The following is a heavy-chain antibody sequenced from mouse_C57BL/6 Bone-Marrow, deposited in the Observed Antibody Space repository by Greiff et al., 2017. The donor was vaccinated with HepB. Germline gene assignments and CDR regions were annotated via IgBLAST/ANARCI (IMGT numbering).Heavy chain of an antibody. CDR3: ARKGDDYDLDY. Sequence: QVQLQQSGAELVKPGASVKISCKASGYAFSSYWMNWVKQRPGKGLEWIGQIYPGDGDTNYNGKFKGKATLTADKSSSTAYMQLSSLTSEDSAVYFCARKGDDYDLDYWGQGTTLTVSS. V-gene: IGHV1-80*01. D-gene: IGHD2-4*01. CDR2: IYPGDGDT. J-gene: IGHJ2*01. CDR1: GYAFSSYW.